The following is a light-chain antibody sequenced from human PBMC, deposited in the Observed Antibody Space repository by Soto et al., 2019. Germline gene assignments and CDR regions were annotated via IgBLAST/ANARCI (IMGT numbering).Light chain of an antibody. CDR1: QTISSW. Sequence: DIQMTHSPSTLSGSVGDRVTITCRASQTISSWLAWYQQKPGKAPKLLIHKASTLKSGVPSRFSGSGSGTEFTLTISSLQPDDFATYYCQHYNRDSEAFGQGNKVDIX. V-gene: IGKV1-5*03. J-gene: IGKJ1*01. CDR2: KAS. CDR3: QHYNRDSEA.